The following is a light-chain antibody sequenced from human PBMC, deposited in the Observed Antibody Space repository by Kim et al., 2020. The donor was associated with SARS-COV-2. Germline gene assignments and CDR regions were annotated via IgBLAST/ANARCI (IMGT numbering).Light chain of an antibody. Sequence: VSPGERATLSCKPSQSVSNNLAWYQQKPGQSPRLLIYGASTRATDIPARFSGSGSGTEFTLTISSLQSEDSAVYYCQHYNKWPLTFGGGTKVDIK. V-gene: IGKV3D-15*01. CDR1: QSVSNN. J-gene: IGKJ4*01. CDR2: GAS. CDR3: QHYNKWPLT.